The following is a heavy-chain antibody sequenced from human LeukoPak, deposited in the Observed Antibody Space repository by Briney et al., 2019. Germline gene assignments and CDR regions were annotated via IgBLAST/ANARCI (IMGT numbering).Heavy chain of an antibody. CDR2: ISGSGGST. D-gene: IGHD3-22*01. CDR3: AKAARYYYDSSGQWGFDY. V-gene: IGHV3-23*01. J-gene: IGHJ4*02. CDR1: GFTLSSCA. Sequence: GGSLRLSCAASGFTLSSCAMSWVRQAPGKGLEWVSGISGSGGSTYYADSVKGRFTISRDYSKNTLYLQMNSLRAEDTAVYYCAKAARYYYDSSGQWGFDYWGQGTPVTVSS.